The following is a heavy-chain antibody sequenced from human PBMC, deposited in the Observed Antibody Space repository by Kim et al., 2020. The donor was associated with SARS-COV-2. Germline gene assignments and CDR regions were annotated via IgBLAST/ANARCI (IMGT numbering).Heavy chain of an antibody. J-gene: IGHJ6*02. D-gene: IGHD3-9*01. Sequence: GGSLRLSCAASGFTFSSYGMHWVRQAPGKGLEWVAVISYDGSNKYYADSVKGRFTISRDNSKNTLYLQMNSLRAEDTAVYYCAKPHGIQLRYFDWWGIRSMDVWGQGTTVTVSS. CDR3: AKPHGIQLRYFDWWGIRSMDV. V-gene: IGHV3-30*18. CDR2: ISYDGSNK. CDR1: GFTFSSYG.